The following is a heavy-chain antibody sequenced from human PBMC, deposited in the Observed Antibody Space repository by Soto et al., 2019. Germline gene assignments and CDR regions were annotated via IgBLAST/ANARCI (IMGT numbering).Heavy chain of an antibody. CDR1: GFTFCSYG. CDR2: IWYDGSNK. D-gene: IGHD6-13*01. V-gene: IGHV3-33*01. J-gene: IGHJ6*02. CDR3: ARAGRAAAGTDNYYGMDV. Sequence: PGGSLRLSCAASGFTFCSYGMHWVRQAPGKGLEWVAVIWYDGSNKYYADSVKGRFTISRDNSKNTLYLQMNSLRAEDTAVYYCARAGRAAAGTDNYYGMDVWGQGTLVTVSS.